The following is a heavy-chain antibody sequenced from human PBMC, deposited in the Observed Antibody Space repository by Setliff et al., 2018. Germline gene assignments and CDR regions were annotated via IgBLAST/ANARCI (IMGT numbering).Heavy chain of an antibody. D-gene: IGHD4-17*01. CDR3: ARVLTTVTDANS. V-gene: IGHV4-39*01. CDR2: IYHTGST. Sequence: SETLSLTCTVSGASVSSSSHYWGWIRQPPGKGLEWIGSIYHTGSTYYNPPLKSRVTISADMSKNQLSLNLSSVAAADTAVYYCARVLTTVTDANSWGQGTLVTVSS. J-gene: IGHJ4*02. CDR1: GASVSSSSHY.